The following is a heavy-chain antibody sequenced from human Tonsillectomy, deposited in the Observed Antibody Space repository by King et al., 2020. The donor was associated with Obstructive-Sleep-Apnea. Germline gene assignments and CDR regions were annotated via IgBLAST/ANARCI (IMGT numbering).Heavy chain of an antibody. V-gene: IGHV4-59*08. CDR2: VYYSGST. CDR3: ARAVTTYYYDSSGYYTSWFDP. Sequence: QLQESGPGLVKPSETLSLTCTVSGGSISNYYWSWMRQPPGKGLEWIGNVYYSGSTNYNPSLKSRVTISVDTSKNQFSLKLSSVTAADTAVYYCARAVTTYYYDSSGYYTSWFDPWGQGTLVTVSS. CDR1: GGSISNYY. J-gene: IGHJ5*02. D-gene: IGHD3-22*01.